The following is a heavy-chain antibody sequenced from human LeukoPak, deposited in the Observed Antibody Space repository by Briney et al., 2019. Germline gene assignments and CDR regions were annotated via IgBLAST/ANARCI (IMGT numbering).Heavy chain of an antibody. Sequence: SETLSLTCTVSGGSISSSSYYWGWIRQPPGKGLEWIGYIYYSGSTNYNPSLKSRVTISVDTSKNQFSLKLSSVTAADTAVYYXXXXXXXTGYYYGMDVWGQGTTVTVSS. CDR3: XXXXXXTGYYYGMDV. D-gene: IGHD3-10*01. V-gene: IGHV4-61*05. CDR2: IYYSGST. CDR1: GGSISSSSYY. J-gene: IGHJ6*02.